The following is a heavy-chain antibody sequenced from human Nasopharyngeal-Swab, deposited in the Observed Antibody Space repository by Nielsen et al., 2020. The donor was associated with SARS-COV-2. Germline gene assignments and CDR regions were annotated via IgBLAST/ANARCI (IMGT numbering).Heavy chain of an antibody. CDR1: DDSITSKSYY. CDR2: IYYTGAT. CDR3: ARRWGYPQYFDL. D-gene: IGHD3-16*01. V-gene: IGHV4-39*01. J-gene: IGHJ4*02. Sequence: SETLSLTCTVPDDSITSKSYYWGWIRQSPGKGLEWIGSIYYTGATYYNPSLESRVTISVDTSKKQFFLRLRSVTAADTAMYYCARRWGYPQYFDLWGQGTLVTVSS.